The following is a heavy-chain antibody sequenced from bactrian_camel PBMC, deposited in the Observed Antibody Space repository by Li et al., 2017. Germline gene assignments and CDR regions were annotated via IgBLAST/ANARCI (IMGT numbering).Heavy chain of an antibody. D-gene: IGHD1*01. V-gene: IGHV3S31*01. CDR3: AADILGRDWFAY. CDR2: VDWTSGAT. CDR1: GLPFSSYA. Sequence: QLVESGGGLVQPGGSQRLSCDVSGLPFSSYAMSWIRQAPGKSREEVGCVDWTSGATFMAGSMKGRFTISRNNAKNTLYLQMNNLQLEDTGVCYCAADILGRDWFAYWGQGTQVTVS. J-gene: IGHJ4*01.